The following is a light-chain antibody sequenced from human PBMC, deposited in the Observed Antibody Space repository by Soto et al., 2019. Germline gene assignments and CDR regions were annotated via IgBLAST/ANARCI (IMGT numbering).Light chain of an antibody. J-gene: IGLJ1*01. Sequence: QPALTQPRSVSRSPGRSVTISYTGTSSDVGAYNYVSWYQQHPGKAPKLMTYDVSKRPSGVPDRFSGSKSGNTASLTISGLQAEDEADYYCCSYADNYSYVFGTGTKVTVL. V-gene: IGLV2-11*01. CDR2: DVS. CDR3: CSYADNYSYV. CDR1: SSDVGAYNY.